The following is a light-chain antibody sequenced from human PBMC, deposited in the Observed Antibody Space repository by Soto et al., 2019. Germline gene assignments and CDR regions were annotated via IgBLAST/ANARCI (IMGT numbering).Light chain of an antibody. V-gene: IGKV1-5*01. J-gene: IGKJ2*01. Sequence: DIQMTQSPSSLSASVGDRVTITCRASQSITYWLAWYQQKPGRAPTLLIYDVFNLQSGVPSRFSGSGSGTEFTLTISSLQPDDSATYYCQQYHSFSFTLGQGTKLEIK. CDR2: DVF. CDR1: QSITYW. CDR3: QQYHSFSFT.